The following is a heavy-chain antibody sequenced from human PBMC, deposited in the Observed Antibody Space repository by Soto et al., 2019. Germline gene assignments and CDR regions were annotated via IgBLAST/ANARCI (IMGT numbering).Heavy chain of an antibody. CDR3: AKEPTHYRETNKNWFDP. CDR1: GFTFSSYG. V-gene: IGHV3-30*18. Sequence: PGGSLRLSCAASGFTFSSYGMHWVRHAPGKGLEWVAVISYDGSNKYYADSVKGRFTISRDNSKNTLYLQMNSLRAEDTAVYYCAKEPTHYRETNKNWFDPWGQGTLVTVSS. D-gene: IGHD4-17*01. CDR2: ISYDGSNK. J-gene: IGHJ5*02.